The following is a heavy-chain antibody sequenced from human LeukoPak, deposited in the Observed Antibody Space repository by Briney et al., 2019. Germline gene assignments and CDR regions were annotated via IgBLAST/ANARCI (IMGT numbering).Heavy chain of an antibody. D-gene: IGHD2-2*02. CDR3: PRYQLLYVDGFDP. J-gene: IGHJ5*02. Sequence: VKPSETLSLTCTVSGGSISSYYWSWIRQPAGRGLEWIGRIYNSEITNYNPSLRSRVTMSLDTSKNRFSLSLSSVTAADTAVYYCPRYQLLYVDGFDPWGQETLATVSS. CDR2: IYNSEIT. CDR1: GGSISSYY. V-gene: IGHV4-4*07.